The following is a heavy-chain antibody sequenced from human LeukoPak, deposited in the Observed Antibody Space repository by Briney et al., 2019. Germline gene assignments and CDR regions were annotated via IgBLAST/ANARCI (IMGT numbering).Heavy chain of an antibody. CDR1: GFTFISYA. Sequence: TGGSLRLSCAASGFTFISYAMSWVRQAPGKGLEWVSAISGSGGSTYYADSVKGRFTISRDNSKNTLYLRMNSLRAEDTAVYYCAKDLEDYYDSSGFDYWGQGTLVTVSS. D-gene: IGHD3-22*01. CDR2: ISGSGGST. J-gene: IGHJ4*02. CDR3: AKDLEDYYDSSGFDY. V-gene: IGHV3-23*01.